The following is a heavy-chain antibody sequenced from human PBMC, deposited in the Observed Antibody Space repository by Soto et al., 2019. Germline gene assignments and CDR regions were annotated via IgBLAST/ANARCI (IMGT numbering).Heavy chain of an antibody. CDR2: ISAYNGNT. D-gene: IGHD5-12*01. CDR3: ATLGGYFTIDY. CDR1: GYTFTSYG. J-gene: IGHJ4*02. Sequence: ASVKVSCKASGYTFTSYGISWVRQAPGQGLEWMGWISAYNGNTNYAQKLQGRVTMTTDTSTNTAYMELSSLRSDDTAVYYCATLGGYFTIDYWGQGTLVTVSS. V-gene: IGHV1-18*01.